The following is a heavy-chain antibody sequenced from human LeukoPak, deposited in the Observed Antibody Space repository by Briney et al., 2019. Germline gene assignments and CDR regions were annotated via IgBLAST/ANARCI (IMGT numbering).Heavy chain of an antibody. CDR2: IYTSGST. CDR3: ARLPWSGYPYFDY. V-gene: IGHV4-4*09. J-gene: IGHJ4*02. CDR1: GGSINSYY. D-gene: IGHD3-3*01. Sequence: SETLSLTCTVSGGSINSYYWSWIRQPPGKGLEWIGYIYTSGSTNYNPSLKSRVTISVDTSKNQFSLKLSSVTAADTAVYYCARLPWSGYPYFDYWGQGTLVTVSS.